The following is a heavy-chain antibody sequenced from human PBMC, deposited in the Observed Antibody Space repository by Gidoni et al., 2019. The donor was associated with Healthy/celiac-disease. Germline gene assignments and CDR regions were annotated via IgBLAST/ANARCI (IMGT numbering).Heavy chain of an antibody. CDR1: GFSLSTSGVG. Sequence: QITLKESGPTLVKLTQTLTLTCTFSGFSLSTSGVGVGWIRQPPGKALAWLALIYWDDDKRYSPSLKSRLTITKDTSKNQVVLTMTNMDPVDTATYYCAHLDGRGAVTAIRGFDYWGQGTLVTVSS. V-gene: IGHV2-5*02. J-gene: IGHJ4*02. D-gene: IGHD2-21*02. CDR3: AHLDGRGAVTAIRGFDY. CDR2: IYWDDDK.